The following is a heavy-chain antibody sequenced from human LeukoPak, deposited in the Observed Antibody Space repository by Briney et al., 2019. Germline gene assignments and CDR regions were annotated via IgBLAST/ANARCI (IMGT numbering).Heavy chain of an antibody. Sequence: SVKVSCKASGGTFSSYAISWVRQAPGRGLEWMGGIIPIFGTANYAQKFQGRVTITADESTSTAYMELSSLRSEDTAVYYCAFGEGAAAGTTRGYYFDYWGQGTLVTVSS. CDR1: GGTFSSYA. D-gene: IGHD6-13*01. CDR2: IIPIFGTA. J-gene: IGHJ4*02. CDR3: AFGEGAAAGTTRGYYFDY. V-gene: IGHV1-69*13.